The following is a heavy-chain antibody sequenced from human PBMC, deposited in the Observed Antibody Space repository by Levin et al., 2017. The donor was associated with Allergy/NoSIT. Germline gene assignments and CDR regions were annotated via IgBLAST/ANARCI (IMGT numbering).Heavy chain of an antibody. V-gene: IGHV3-48*01. CDR3: ARSLYNRGRDACDI. Sequence: GGSLRLSCAASGFTFISYSMNWVRQAPGKGLEWVSYISSSSSTIYYADSVKGRFTISRDNAKNSLYLQMHSLRAEDTAVYYCARSLYNRGRDACDIWGQGIMVTVPA. CDR2: ISSSSSTI. CDR1: GFTFISYS. D-gene: IGHD3-10*01. J-gene: IGHJ3*02.